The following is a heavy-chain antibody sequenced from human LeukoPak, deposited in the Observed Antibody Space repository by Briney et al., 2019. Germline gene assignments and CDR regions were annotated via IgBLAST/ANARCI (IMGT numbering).Heavy chain of an antibody. J-gene: IGHJ5*02. Sequence: GGSLRLSCAASGFIFRSYAMNWVRQAPGKGLEWVSYISSSSSTIYYADSVKGRFTISRDNAKNSLYLQMNSLRAEDTAVYYCARQIEEDWFDPWGQGTLVTVSS. CDR3: ARQIEEDWFDP. D-gene: IGHD2/OR15-2a*01. V-gene: IGHV3-48*01. CDR1: GFIFRSYA. CDR2: ISSSSSTI.